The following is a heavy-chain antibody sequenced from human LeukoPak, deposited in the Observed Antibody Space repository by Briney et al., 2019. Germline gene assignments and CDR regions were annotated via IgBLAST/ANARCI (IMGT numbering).Heavy chain of an antibody. CDR1: GGSISSGGYY. CDR2: IYYTGST. Sequence: SETLSLTCTVSGGSISSGGYYWSWIRQHPGKGLEWIAYIYYTGSTYYNPSIKSRLTISVDRSKNQFSLRLSSMTAADTAVYYCARVPSVIDAFDIWGQGTMVTVSS. CDR3: ARVPSVIDAFDI. J-gene: IGHJ3*02. D-gene: IGHD2-21*01. V-gene: IGHV4-31*03.